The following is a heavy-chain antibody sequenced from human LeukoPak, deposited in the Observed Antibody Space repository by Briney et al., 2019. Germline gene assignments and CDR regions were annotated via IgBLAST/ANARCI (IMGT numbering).Heavy chain of an antibody. CDR2: INGGGGST. CDR1: GFTFSSYA. V-gene: IGHV3-23*01. D-gene: IGHD7-27*01. J-gene: IGHJ4*02. Sequence: GGSLRLSCAASGFTFSSYAMGWVRQAPGKGLEWVSTINGGGGSTNYADSVKGRFTISRDNSKNTLYLQMNSLRAEDTAVYYCAKDHTWGSAVSYWGQGTLAPVSS. CDR3: AKDHTWGSAVSY.